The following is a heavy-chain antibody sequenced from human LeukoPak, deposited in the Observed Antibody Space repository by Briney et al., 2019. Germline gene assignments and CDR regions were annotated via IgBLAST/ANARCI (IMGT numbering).Heavy chain of an antibody. Sequence: GGSLRLSCAASGFTFSSYAMSWVRQAPGKGLEGVSAISGSGGSTHYADSVKGRFTISRDNSKNTLYLQMNSLRAEDTAVYYCAKDPCSRTSCYELLWFDYWGQGTLVTVSS. CDR2: ISGSGGST. CDR3: AKDPCSRTSCYELLWFDY. CDR1: GFTFSSYA. V-gene: IGHV3-23*01. J-gene: IGHJ4*02. D-gene: IGHD2-2*01.